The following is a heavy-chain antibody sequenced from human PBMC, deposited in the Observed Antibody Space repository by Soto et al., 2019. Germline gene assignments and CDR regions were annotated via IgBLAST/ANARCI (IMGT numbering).Heavy chain of an antibody. V-gene: IGHV6-1*01. CDR3: ASEVAVTSLGAFDI. CDR2: TYYRSKWYN. D-gene: IGHD6-19*01. J-gene: IGHJ3*02. Sequence: SQTLSLTCVISGDSVSSNSAAWNWIRQSPSRGLEWLGRTYYRSKWYNDYAVSVKSRITINPDTSKNQFSLQLNSVTPEDTAVYYCASEVAVTSLGAFDIWGQGTMVTVSS. CDR1: GDSVSSNSAA.